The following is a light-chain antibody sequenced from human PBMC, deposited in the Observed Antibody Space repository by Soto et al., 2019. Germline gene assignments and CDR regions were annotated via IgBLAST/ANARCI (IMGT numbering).Light chain of an antibody. Sequence: QSALTQPPSASGSPGQSVTISCTGTLSDIGAYDLVSWYQQYPGKAPKLMIYDVTNRPSGVPNRFSGSKSGNTASLTVSGLQAEDEAHYYCSSYAGRNVGFGGGTKVTVL. CDR2: DVT. CDR3: SSYAGRNVG. J-gene: IGLJ2*01. CDR1: LSDIGAYDL. V-gene: IGLV2-8*01.